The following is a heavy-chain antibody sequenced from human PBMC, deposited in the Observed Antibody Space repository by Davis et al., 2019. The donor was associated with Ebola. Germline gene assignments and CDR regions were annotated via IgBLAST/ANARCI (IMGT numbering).Heavy chain of an antibody. CDR2: INHSGST. Sequence: MPSEPLSLTCTVSGGPISSYYWSWIRQPPGKGLEWIGEINHSGSTNYNPSLKSRVTISVDTSKNQLSLKLTSVTTADTAVYHWARMGGWYYIDYWGQGTLVPVSS. D-gene: IGHD5-12*01. CDR3: ARMGGWYYIDY. J-gene: IGHJ4*02. CDR1: GGPISSYY. V-gene: IGHV4-34*01.